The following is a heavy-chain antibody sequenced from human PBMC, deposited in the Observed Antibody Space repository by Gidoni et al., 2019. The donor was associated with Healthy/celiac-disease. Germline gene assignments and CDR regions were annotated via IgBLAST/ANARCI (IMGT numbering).Heavy chain of an antibody. CDR2: ISWNSGSI. Sequence: VQLVASGGGLVQPGRSLLLSCAASGFTFDDYAMHWVRQAPGKGLEWVSGISWNSGSIGYADSVKGRFTISRDNAKNSLYLQMNSLRAEDTALYYCAKDVYSYGSYFDLWGRGTLVTVSS. J-gene: IGHJ2*01. CDR1: GFTFDDYA. V-gene: IGHV3-9*01. CDR3: AKDVYSYGSYFDL. D-gene: IGHD5-18*01.